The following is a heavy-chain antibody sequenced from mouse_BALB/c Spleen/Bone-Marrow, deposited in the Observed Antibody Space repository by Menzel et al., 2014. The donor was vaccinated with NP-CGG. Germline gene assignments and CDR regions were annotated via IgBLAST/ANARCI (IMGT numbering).Heavy chain of an antibody. D-gene: IGHD2-10*01. Sequence: DLVKPGASVKLSCKASGFTFTSYWIYWIKHRPGQGLEWIGRIAPGSGSTYYHEMFKGKATLTVDTSSSTAYIQLSSLSSEDSAVYFCTKFPPYEGNHGAMDYWGQGTSVTASS. CDR2: IAPGSGST. CDR3: TKFPPYEGNHGAMDY. V-gene: IGHV1S41*01. CDR1: GFTFTSYW. J-gene: IGHJ4*01.